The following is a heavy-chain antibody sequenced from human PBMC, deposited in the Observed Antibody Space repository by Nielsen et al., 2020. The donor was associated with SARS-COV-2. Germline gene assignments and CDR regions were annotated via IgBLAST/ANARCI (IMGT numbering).Heavy chain of an antibody. V-gene: IGHV1-69*06. CDR3: ARSDCWSGLFYGMDV. CDR1: GGTFSSYA. D-gene: IGHD3-3*01. J-gene: IGHJ6*02. CDR2: IIPIFSTA. Sequence: SVKVSCKASGGTFSSYAIGWVRQAPGQGLEWMGGIIPIFSTANYAQKFQGRVTITADKSTSTAYMELSSLRSEDTAVYYCARSDCWSGLFYGMDVWGQGTTVTVSS.